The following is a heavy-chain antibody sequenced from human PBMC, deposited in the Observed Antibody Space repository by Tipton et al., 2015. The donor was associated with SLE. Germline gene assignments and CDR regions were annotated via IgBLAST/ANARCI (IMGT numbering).Heavy chain of an antibody. D-gene: IGHD4-17*01. CDR1: GGSFTSSSYY. V-gene: IGHV4-34*01. Sequence: TLSLTCAVYGGSFTSSSYYWAWIRQSPGKGVGWIGEINHRGSTNHNPSLKSRVTISIDTTKNQFSLKLRSVTAADTAVYYCARMRVTTVTPFDYWGQGTLVTVSS. CDR2: INHRGST. J-gene: IGHJ4*02. CDR3: ARMRVTTVTPFDY.